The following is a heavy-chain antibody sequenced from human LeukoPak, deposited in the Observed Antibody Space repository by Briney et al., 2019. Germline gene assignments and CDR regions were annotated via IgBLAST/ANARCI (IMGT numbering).Heavy chain of an antibody. D-gene: IGHD2-15*01. Sequence: GGSLRLSCAASGFTFSSFAMSWVRQAPGKGLEWVSAISGSGDSTYYVDSVKGRFTISRDNSKNTLYLQMNSLRAEDTAVYYCALYCSGGSCYSIGGAFDIWGQGTMVTVSS. CDR1: GFTFSSFA. CDR3: ALYCSGGSCYSIGGAFDI. V-gene: IGHV3-23*01. J-gene: IGHJ3*02. CDR2: ISGSGDST.